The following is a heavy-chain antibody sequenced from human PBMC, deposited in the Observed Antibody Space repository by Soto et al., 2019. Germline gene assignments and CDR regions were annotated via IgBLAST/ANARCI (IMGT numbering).Heavy chain of an antibody. D-gene: IGHD6-13*01. CDR1: GDSVSSNSAA. CDR2: TYYRSKWYN. J-gene: IGHJ5*02. Sequence: SQTLSLTCAISGDSVSSNSAAWNWIRQSPSRGLEWLGRTYYRSKWYNDYAVSVKSRITINPDTSKNQFSLQLNSVTPEDTAVYYCARDLGYSSSIGDNWFDPWGQGTLVTVSS. V-gene: IGHV6-1*01. CDR3: ARDLGYSSSIGDNWFDP.